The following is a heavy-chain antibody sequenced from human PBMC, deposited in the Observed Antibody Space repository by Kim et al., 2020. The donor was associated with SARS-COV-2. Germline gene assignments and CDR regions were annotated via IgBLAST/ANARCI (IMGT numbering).Heavy chain of an antibody. CDR3: ARDLGSSGWSTYYYYGMDV. D-gene: IGHD6-19*01. Sequence: SVKVSCKASGGTFSSYAISWVRQAPGQGLEWMGGIIPIFGTANYAQKFQGRVTITADESTSTAYMELSSLRSEDTAVYYCARDLGSSGWSTYYYYGMDVWGQGTTVTVSS. V-gene: IGHV1-69*13. J-gene: IGHJ6*02. CDR1: GGTFSSYA. CDR2: IIPIFGTA.